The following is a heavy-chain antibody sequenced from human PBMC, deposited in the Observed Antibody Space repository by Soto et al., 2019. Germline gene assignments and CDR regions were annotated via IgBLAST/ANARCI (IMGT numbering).Heavy chain of an antibody. CDR1: GVSIYTGGYY. CDR2: IYYSGST. V-gene: IGHV4-31*03. CDR3: ATLAAFGVRYPPGLDN. J-gene: IGHJ4*02. Sequence: SETLSLTCNVSGVSIYTGGYYWTWLRQFPGKGLEWIGNIYYSGSTYYNPSLKSRLSISLDTSKNEFSLKLHSVTDADTAVYYCATLAAFGVRYPPGLDNWGQGTLVTVSS. D-gene: IGHD3-3*01.